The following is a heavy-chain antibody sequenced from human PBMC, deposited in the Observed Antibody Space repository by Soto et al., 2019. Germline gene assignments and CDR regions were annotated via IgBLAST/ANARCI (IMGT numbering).Heavy chain of an antibody. CDR1: GDSIGTYY. J-gene: IGHJ5*02. CDR2: VHYSGST. D-gene: IGHD3-16*01. Sequence: SETLSLTCSVSGDSIGTYYWSWVRQPPGRGLEWLGFVHYSGSTQYNPSLKGRVTISVDMSKNQLSLKLRSVTAADTAVYYCARESEGGDLHDWFDPWGQGTLVTVSS. CDR3: ARESEGGDLHDWFDP. V-gene: IGHV4-59*01.